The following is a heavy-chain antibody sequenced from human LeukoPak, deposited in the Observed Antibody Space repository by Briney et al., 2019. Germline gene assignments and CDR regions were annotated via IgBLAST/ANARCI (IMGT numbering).Heavy chain of an antibody. D-gene: IGHD3-10*01. Sequence: PGGSLRLSCAAPGLTVSSNYMSWVRQAPGKGLEWVSVIYSGGRTYYADSVKGRFTISRHNSKNTLYLQMNSLRAEDTAVYYCARSLTMVRGVNWFDPWGQGTLVTVSS. CDR3: ARSLTMVRGVNWFDP. V-gene: IGHV3-53*04. CDR2: IYSGGRT. CDR1: GLTVSSNY. J-gene: IGHJ5*02.